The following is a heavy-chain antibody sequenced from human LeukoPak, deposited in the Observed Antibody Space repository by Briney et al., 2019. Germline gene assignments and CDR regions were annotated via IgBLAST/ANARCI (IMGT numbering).Heavy chain of an antibody. CDR1: GGTFISYA. CDR3: ARDLGYCSGGSCRIFDY. CDR2: IIPIFGTA. V-gene: IGHV1-69*05. Sequence: SVKVSCKASGGTFISYAISWVRQAAGQGLEWMGRIIPIFGTANYAQKFQGRVTITTDESTSTAYMELSSLRSEDTAVYYCARDLGYCSGGSCRIFDYWGQGTLVTVSS. J-gene: IGHJ4*02. D-gene: IGHD2-15*01.